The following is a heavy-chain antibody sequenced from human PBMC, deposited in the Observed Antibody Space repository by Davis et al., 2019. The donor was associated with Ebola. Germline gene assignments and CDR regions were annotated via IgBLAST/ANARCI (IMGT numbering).Heavy chain of an antibody. D-gene: IGHD7-27*01. CDR3: ARDLGMVYYYYMDV. CDR2: ISAYNGNT. V-gene: IGHV1-18*04. Sequence: ASVKVSCKASGYTFTSYGISWVRQAPGQGLQWMGWISAYNGNTNYAQKLQARVTMTTDTSTSTAYMELRSLRSDDTAVYYCARDLGMVYYYYMDVWGKGTTVTVSS. J-gene: IGHJ6*03. CDR1: GYTFTSYG.